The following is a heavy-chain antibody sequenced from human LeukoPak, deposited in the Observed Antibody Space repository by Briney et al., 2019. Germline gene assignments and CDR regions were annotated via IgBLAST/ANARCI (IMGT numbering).Heavy chain of an antibody. Sequence: GGSLRLSCAASGFTFNIYAMSWVRQAPGKGLEWVSAISETSRKTYYADSVKGRFTISRDNAKNSLYLQMNSLRAEDTAVYYCTSCYEGSPRYYYGVDVWGQGTTVTVSS. V-gene: IGHV3-21*01. CDR1: GFTFNIYA. J-gene: IGHJ6*02. D-gene: IGHD2-2*01. CDR2: ISETSRKT. CDR3: TSCYEGSPRYYYGVDV.